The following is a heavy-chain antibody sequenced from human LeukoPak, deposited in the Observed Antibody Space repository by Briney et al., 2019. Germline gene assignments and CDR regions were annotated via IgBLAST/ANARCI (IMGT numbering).Heavy chain of an antibody. CDR3: AKGPRRITMIVVANFDY. CDR2: IRGTGSST. J-gene: IGHJ4*02. Sequence: SGGSLRLSCGASGFTFSSYAMAWVRQAPGKGLEWVSAIRGTGSSTYYADSVKGRFTISRDNSKSTLYLQMNSLRAEDTAVYYCAKGPRRITMIVVANFDYWGQGTLVTVSS. CDR1: GFTFSSYA. V-gene: IGHV3-23*01. D-gene: IGHD3-22*01.